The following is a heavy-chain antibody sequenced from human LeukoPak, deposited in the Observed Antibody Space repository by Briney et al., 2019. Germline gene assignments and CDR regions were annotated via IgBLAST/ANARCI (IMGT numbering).Heavy chain of an antibody. Sequence: GGSLGLSCEASGFTFSSYGMGWVRQAPGKGLEWVSFITSSGSAIYYADSVKGRFTSSKDNDKNSLYLQMISLRAEDMAVYYCARDSRWVFDYWGQGTLVTISS. CDR2: ITSSGSAI. CDR1: GFTFSSYG. V-gene: IGHV3-48*03. D-gene: IGHD4-23*01. CDR3: ARDSRWVFDY. J-gene: IGHJ4*02.